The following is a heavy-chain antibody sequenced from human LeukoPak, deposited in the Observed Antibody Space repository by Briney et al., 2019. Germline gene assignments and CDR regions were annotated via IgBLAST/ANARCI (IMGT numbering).Heavy chain of an antibody. V-gene: IGHV1-69*04. CDR3: AGESRPNYYDSSGYRFDY. Sequence: SVKVSCKASGGTFSSYAISWVRQAPGQGLEWMGRIIPIFGIANYAQKFQGRVTITADKSTSTVYMELSSLRSEDTAVYYCAGESRPNYYDSSGYRFDYWGQGTLVTVSS. CDR2: IIPIFGIA. J-gene: IGHJ4*02. D-gene: IGHD3-22*01. CDR1: GGTFSSYA.